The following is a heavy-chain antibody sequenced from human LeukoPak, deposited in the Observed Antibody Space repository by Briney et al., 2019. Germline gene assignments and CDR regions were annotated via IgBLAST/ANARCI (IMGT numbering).Heavy chain of an antibody. V-gene: IGHV1-46*03. CDR3: ARGTYYDFWSGYWGSSTIDY. J-gene: IGHJ4*02. D-gene: IGHD3-3*01. Sequence: ASVKVSCKASGYTFTSYYMHWVRQAPGQGLEWMGVINPSGGSTTYAQKFQGRVTLTRDTSTSTVYMELSSLRSEDTAVYYWARGTYYDFWSGYWGSSTIDYWGQGTLVTVSS. CDR2: INPSGGST. CDR1: GYTFTSYY.